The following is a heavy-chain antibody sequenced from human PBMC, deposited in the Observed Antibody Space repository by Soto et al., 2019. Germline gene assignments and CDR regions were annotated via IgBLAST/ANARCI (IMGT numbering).Heavy chain of an antibody. CDR1: GYSFTSYW. CDR3: ASPCRRFGELLLTDAFDI. V-gene: IGHV5-51*01. J-gene: IGHJ3*02. Sequence: GESLKISCKGSGYSFTSYWIGWVRQMPGKGLEWMGIIYPGDSDTRYSPSFQGQVTISADKSISTAYLQWSSLKASDTAMYYCASPCRRFGELLLTDAFDIWGQGTMVTVSS. CDR2: IYPGDSDT. D-gene: IGHD3-10*01.